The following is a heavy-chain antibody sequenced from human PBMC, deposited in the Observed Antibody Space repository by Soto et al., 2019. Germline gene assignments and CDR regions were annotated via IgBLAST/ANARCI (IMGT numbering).Heavy chain of an antibody. CDR1: GGSISSYY. V-gene: IGHV4-59*01. J-gene: IGHJ4*02. CDR2: IYYSGSP. CDR3: ARNRDGYNPYCFDY. Sequence: SETLSLTCTVSGGSISSYYWTWIRQPPGKGLEWIGYIYYSGSPNYNPSLKSRVTISVDTSKNQFSLKLSSVTAADTAVYYCARNRDGYNPYCFDYWGQGTLVTVSS. D-gene: IGHD5-12*01.